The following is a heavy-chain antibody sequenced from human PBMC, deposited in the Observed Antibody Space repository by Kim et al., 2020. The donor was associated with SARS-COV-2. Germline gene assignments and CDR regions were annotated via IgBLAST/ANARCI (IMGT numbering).Heavy chain of an antibody. D-gene: IGHD3-10*01. CDR3: ARETGVLWFGELFGGRNWFDP. CDR2: IGTAGDP. J-gene: IGHJ5*02. Sequence: GGSLRLSCAASGFTFSSYDMHWVRQATGKGLEWVSAIGTAGDPYYPGSVKGRFTISRENAKNSLYLQMNSLRAGDTAVYYCARETGVLWFGELFGGRNWFDPWGQGTLVTVSS. CDR1: GFTFSSYD. V-gene: IGHV3-13*05.